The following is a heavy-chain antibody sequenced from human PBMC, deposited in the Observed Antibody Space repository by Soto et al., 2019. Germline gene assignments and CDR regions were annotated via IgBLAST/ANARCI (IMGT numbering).Heavy chain of an antibody. V-gene: IGHV5-51*01. D-gene: IGHD6-6*01. J-gene: IGHJ6*03. CDR1: GYSFTSYW. Sequence: GASLKISCQGSGYSFTSYWIGWVRQMPGKNLEWMGIIYPGDSDTRYSPSFQGQVTISADKSISTAFLQWSSLKFSDTAMYYCARHQYSRYMDVWGKGTTVTVSS. CDR2: IYPGDSDT. CDR3: ARHQYSRYMDV.